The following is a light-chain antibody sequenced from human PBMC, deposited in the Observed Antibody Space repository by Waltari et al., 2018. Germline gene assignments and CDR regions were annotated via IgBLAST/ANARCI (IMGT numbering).Light chain of an antibody. CDR2: GAS. CDR1: QSVSSSY. Sequence: EIVLTQSPGTRSLSPGERAPLPCRASQSVSSSYLAWYQQKPGQAPRLLIYGASSRATGIPDRFSGSGSGTDFTLTISRLEPEDFAVYYCQQYGSSLTWTFGQGTKVEIK. J-gene: IGKJ1*01. V-gene: IGKV3-20*01. CDR3: QQYGSSLTWT.